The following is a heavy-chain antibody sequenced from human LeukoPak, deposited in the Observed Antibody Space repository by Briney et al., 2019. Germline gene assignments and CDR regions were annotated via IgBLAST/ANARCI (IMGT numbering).Heavy chain of an antibody. Sequence: GGSLRLSCAASGFTFSRYWMHWVRQAPGKGLVWVSRIKRDGSGTSYADSVKGRFTISRDNAKNTLYLQMNSLRAEDTAVYYCARARQGSSGWEDYFDYWGQGTLVTVSS. V-gene: IGHV3-74*01. CDR2: IKRDGSGT. CDR1: GFTFSRYW. CDR3: ARARQGSSGWEDYFDY. D-gene: IGHD6-19*01. J-gene: IGHJ4*02.